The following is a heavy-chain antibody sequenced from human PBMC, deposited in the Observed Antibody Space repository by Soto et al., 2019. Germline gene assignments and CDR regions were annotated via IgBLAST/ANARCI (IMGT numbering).Heavy chain of an antibody. Sequence: SETLSLTCTVSGGSISSGGYYWSWIRQNPGKGLEWIGYIYYSGSTYYNPSLKSRVTISVDTSKNQFSLKLSSVTAADTAVYYCARERSLVIGGFVLDYWGPGTLVTVSS. CDR1: GGSISSGGYY. D-gene: IGHD1-26*01. CDR2: IYYSGST. J-gene: IGHJ4*02. V-gene: IGHV4-31*03. CDR3: ARERSLVIGGFVLDY.